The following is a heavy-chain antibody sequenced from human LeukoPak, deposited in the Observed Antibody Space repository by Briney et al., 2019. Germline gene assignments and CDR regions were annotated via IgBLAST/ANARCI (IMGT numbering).Heavy chain of an antibody. CDR1: GGSISSSSYY. CDR3: ARARGVVASDY. J-gene: IGHJ4*02. Sequence: SETLSLTCTVSGGSISSSSYYWGWIRQRPGKGLEWIGSIYYSGSTYYNPSLKSRVTISVDTSKNQFSLKLSSVTAADTAVYYCARARGVVASDYWGQGTLVTVSS. V-gene: IGHV4-39*07. CDR2: IYYSGST. D-gene: IGHD5-12*01.